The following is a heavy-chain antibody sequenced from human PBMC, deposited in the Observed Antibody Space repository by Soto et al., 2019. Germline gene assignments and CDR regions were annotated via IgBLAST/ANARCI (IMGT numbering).Heavy chain of an antibody. D-gene: IGHD3-10*01. J-gene: IGHJ6*02. V-gene: IGHV3-33*06. CDR1: GFPFSRYD. Sequence: GGSVRLSCAASGFPFSRYDMHWVRQAPGKGLEWVAVLWFDGSNEYYADSVQGRFTISRDNSKNTLYLQMDSLRAEDTAVYYCAKVLYASESFDSEEAPYGMDVWGQGTTVTVSS. CDR2: LWFDGSNE. CDR3: AKVLYASESFDSEEAPYGMDV.